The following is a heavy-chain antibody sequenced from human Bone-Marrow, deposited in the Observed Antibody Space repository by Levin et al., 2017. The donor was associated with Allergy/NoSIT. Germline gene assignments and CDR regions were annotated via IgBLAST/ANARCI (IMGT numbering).Heavy chain of an antibody. D-gene: IGHD1-26*01. J-gene: IGHJ4*02. CDR3: AKDLGGSYYPEYFDY. Sequence: GESLKISCAASGFTFSSYAMSWVRQAPGKGLEWVSAISGSGGSTYYADSVKGRFTISRDNSKNTLYLQMNSLRAEDTAVYYCAKDLGGSYYPEYFDYWGQGTLVTVSS. CDR2: ISGSGGST. V-gene: IGHV3-23*01. CDR1: GFTFSSYA.